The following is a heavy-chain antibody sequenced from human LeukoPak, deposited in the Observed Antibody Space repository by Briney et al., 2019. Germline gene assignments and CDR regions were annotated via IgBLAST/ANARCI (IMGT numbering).Heavy chain of an antibody. CDR1: GASISSTTYY. CDR3: ARGWTLKTPLGRVAGTSSRRGRYFDY. D-gene: IGHD6-19*01. Sequence: PSETLSLTCTVSGASISSTTYYWGWIRQPPRKGLEWIASIYYSGSTYYNPSLKSRVTISVDTSKNQFSLKLSSVTAADTAMYYCARGWTLKTPLGRVAGTSSRRGRYFDYWGQGTLVTVSS. V-gene: IGHV4-39*01. J-gene: IGHJ4*01. CDR2: IYYSGST.